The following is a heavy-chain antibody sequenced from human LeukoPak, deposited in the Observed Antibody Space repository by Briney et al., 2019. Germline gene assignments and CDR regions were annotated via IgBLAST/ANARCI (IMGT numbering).Heavy chain of an antibody. CDR1: GFTFSSYG. J-gene: IGHJ3*02. CDR3: ARGDYYDSSGYYLADAFDI. V-gene: IGHV3-33*01. CDR2: IWYEGSNK. D-gene: IGHD3-22*01. Sequence: GESLTLSWSASGFTFSSYGMHWVRHAPGKGLEWVAVIWYEGSNKYYVDSVQGRFTSSRDDSKSTLYLQMSRLRAEDTAVYYCARGDYYDSSGYYLADAFDIWGQGTMVTVSS.